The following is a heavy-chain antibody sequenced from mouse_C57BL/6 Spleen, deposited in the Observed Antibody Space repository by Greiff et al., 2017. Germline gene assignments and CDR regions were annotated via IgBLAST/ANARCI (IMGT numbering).Heavy chain of an antibody. D-gene: IGHD1-1*01. Sequence: DVKLQESGPGLVKPSQSLSLTCSVTGYSITSGYYWNWIRQFPGNKLEWMGYISYDGSNNYNPSLKNRISITRDTSKNQFFLKLNSVTTEDTATYYCARDDGSSYPYAMDYWGQGTSVTVSS. CDR2: ISYDGSN. V-gene: IGHV3-6*01. CDR1: GYSITSGYY. J-gene: IGHJ4*01. CDR3: ARDDGSSYPYAMDY.